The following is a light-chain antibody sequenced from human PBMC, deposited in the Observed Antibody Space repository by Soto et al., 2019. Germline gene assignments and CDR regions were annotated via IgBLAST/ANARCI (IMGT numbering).Light chain of an antibody. V-gene: IGKV1-5*01. Sequence: DIQLTQSPSTLPASVGGRITITCRTSQSISIWLAWYQQKPGKAPNLLIFDASSLQSGVPSRFSGRGSGTEFTLTISSLQAEDVAVYYCQQYYSTRTFGQGTKVDIK. J-gene: IGKJ1*01. CDR3: QQYYSTRT. CDR2: DAS. CDR1: QSISIW.